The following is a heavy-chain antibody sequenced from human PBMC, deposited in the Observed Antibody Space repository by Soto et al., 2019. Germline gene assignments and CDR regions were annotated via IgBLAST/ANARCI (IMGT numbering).Heavy chain of an antibody. CDR3: ATYRRITGTSFQH. Sequence: PSETLSLTCAFSCGSISSSNWWSWVRQPPGKGLEWIGEIYHSGSTNYNPSLKSRVTISVDKSKNQFSLKLSSVTAADTAVYYCATYRRITGTSFQHWGQGTLVTVSS. V-gene: IGHV4-4*02. D-gene: IGHD1-20*01. CDR1: CGSISSSNW. CDR2: IYHSGST. J-gene: IGHJ1*01.